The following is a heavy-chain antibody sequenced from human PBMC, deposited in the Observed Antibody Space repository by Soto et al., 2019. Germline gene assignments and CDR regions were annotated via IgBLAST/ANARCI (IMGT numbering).Heavy chain of an antibody. Sequence: QVQLQESGPGLVKPSQTLSLTCTVSGGSISSGGYYWSWIRQHPGQGLEWIGYIYYSGSTYYNPSLKGPVTMTEDTSKNQFALKLSSVTAAATAVYYCARAYDYIWGIYRYETPMVGAFDIWGQGTMVTVSS. J-gene: IGHJ3*02. CDR3: ARAYDYIWGIYRYETPMVGAFDI. CDR2: IYYSGST. D-gene: IGHD3-16*02. V-gene: IGHV4-31*01. CDR1: GGSISSGGYY.